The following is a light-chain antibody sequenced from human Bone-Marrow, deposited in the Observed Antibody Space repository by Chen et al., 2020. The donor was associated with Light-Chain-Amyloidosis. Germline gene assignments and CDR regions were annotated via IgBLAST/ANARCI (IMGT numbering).Light chain of an antibody. J-gene: IGLJ3*02. Sequence: SYVLTQPSSVSVAPGQSATIACGGNNIGSPSVPWYQQTPGQAPLLVVYDDSYRPSGIPERLSGSNSGNTATLTISRVEAGDEADYYCQVWDRSSDRPVFGGGTKLTVL. CDR2: DDS. V-gene: IGLV3-21*02. CDR3: QVWDRSSDRPV. CDR1: NIGSPS.